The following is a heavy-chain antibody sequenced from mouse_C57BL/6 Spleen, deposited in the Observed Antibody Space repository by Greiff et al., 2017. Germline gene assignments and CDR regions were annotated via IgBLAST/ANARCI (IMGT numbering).Heavy chain of an antibody. V-gene: IGHV5-4*01. Sequence: EVKLVESGGGLVKPGGSLKLSCAASGFTFSSYAMSWVRQTPEKRLEWVATISDGGSYTYYPDNVKGRFTISRDNAKNNLYLQMSHLKSEDTAMYYCAREGRLLRYGWYFDVWGTGTTVTVSS. D-gene: IGHD1-1*01. CDR1: GFTFSSYA. CDR2: ISDGGSYT. J-gene: IGHJ1*03. CDR3: AREGRLLRYGWYFDV.